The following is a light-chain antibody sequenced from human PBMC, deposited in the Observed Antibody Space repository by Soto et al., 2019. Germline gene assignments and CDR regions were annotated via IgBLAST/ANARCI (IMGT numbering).Light chain of an antibody. V-gene: IGKV3-15*01. J-gene: IGKJ1*01. CDR2: GAS. CDR1: QSITTN. CDR3: QQYNNWWT. Sequence: EIVMTQSPAILSVSPGERVTLSCRASQSITTNLAWYQQRPGQVPRLLIHGASSRATGVPARFSGSGSGTEFTLTISSLQSEDFAVYYCQQYNNWWTFGQGTEVEIK.